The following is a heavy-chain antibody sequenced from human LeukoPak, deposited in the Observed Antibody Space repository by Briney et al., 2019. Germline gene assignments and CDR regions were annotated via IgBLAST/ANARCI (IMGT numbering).Heavy chain of an antibody. CDR3: GRSAHDGGYSPFHY. V-gene: IGHV4-59*11. CDR1: GDSISSHY. D-gene: IGHD3-22*01. Sequence: SETLSLTCTVSGDSISSHYWSWMRQPPGKGLEWIGYVYHTGSTNYNPSLKSRVTISVDMSKNEFSLKLSSVTAADTAVYYCGRSAHDGGYSPFHYWGQGTLVTVSS. J-gene: IGHJ4*02. CDR2: VYHTGST.